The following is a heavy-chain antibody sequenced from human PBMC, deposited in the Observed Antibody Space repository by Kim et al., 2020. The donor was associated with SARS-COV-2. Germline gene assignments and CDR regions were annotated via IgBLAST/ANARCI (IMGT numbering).Heavy chain of an antibody. CDR3: TRQAATSDY. CDR2: VT. Sequence: VTAYAASVKGRFTISRDDSKNTAYLQMNSLKTEDTAVYYCTRQAATSDYWGQGTLVTVSS. V-gene: IGHV3-73*01. D-gene: IGHD6-25*01. J-gene: IGHJ4*02.